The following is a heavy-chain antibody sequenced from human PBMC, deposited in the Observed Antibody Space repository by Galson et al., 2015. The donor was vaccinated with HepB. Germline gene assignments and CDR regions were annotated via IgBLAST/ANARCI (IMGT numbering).Heavy chain of an antibody. J-gene: IGHJ6*03. CDR2: IIPIFGTA. D-gene: IGHD2-15*01. V-gene: IGHV1-69*13. CDR1: GYTFTSYA. Sequence: SVKVSCKASGYTFTSYAMNWVRQAPGQGLEWMGGIIPIFGTANYAQKFQGRVTITADESTSTAYMELSSLRSEDTAVYYCARGGYCSGGSCHHLYYYYYYMDVWGKGTTVTVSS. CDR3: ARGGYCSGGSCHHLYYYYYYMDV.